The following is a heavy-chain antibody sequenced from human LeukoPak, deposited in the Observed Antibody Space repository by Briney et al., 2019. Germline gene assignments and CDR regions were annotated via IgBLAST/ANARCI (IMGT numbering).Heavy chain of an antibody. CDR2: IYSSGTT. V-gene: IGHV4-59*12. J-gene: IGHJ3*02. CDR1: GGSISGYF. D-gene: IGHD6-19*01. Sequence: SETLSLTCTVSGGSISGYFWSWIRQPPGKGLDWIGYIYSSGTTYYNPSLKSRVTISVDTSKNQFSLKLSSVTAADTAVYYCARDSSGWYSTPYAFDIWGQGTMVTVSS. CDR3: ARDSSGWYSTPYAFDI.